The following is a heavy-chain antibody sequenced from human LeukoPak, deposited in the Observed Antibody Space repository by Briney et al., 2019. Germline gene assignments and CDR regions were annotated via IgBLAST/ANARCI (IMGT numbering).Heavy chain of an antibody. Sequence: GGSLRLSCAASGFTFDDYAMHWVRQAPGKGLVWVSRINGDGSRTYYADSVKGRFTISRDNAKNTLHVQMNGLRAEDTAVYYCAREASQDYFDYWGQGTLVTVSS. V-gene: IGHV3-74*01. CDR3: AREASQDYFDY. J-gene: IGHJ4*02. CDR2: INGDGSRT. CDR1: GFTFDDYA.